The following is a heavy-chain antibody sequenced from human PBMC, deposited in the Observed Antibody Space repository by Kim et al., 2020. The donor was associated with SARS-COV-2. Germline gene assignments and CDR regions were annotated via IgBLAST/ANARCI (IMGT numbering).Heavy chain of an antibody. D-gene: IGHD3-3*01. V-gene: IGHV1-3*01. Sequence: GKGYAEYSQNFQGRVTVTTDTSASTGYIGMSSLRSEDSAVYYCLGGFYFDYWGQGTLVTVSS. CDR2: GKGYA. CDR3: LGGFYFDY. J-gene: IGHJ4*02.